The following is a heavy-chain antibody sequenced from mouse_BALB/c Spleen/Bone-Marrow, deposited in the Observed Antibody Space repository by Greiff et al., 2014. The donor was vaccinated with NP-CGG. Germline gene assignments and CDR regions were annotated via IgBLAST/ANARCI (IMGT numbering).Heavy chain of an antibody. D-gene: IGHD1-1*01. CDR3: ARRTTTVVATDY. V-gene: IGHV1S81*02. J-gene: IGHJ2*01. Sequence: QVQVQQSGAELVKPGASVKLSCKASGYTFTSYWMHWVKQRPGQGLEWIGEINPSNGRTNYNEKFKSKATLTVDKSSSTAYMQLSSLTSEDSAVYYCARRTTTVVATDYWGQGTTLTVSS. CDR2: INPSNGRT. CDR1: GYTFTSYW.